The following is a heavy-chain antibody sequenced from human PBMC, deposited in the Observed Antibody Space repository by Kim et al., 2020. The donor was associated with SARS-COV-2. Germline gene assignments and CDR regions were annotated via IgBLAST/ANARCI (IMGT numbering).Heavy chain of an antibody. D-gene: IGHD6-13*01. CDR3: ARVGSSWYFDY. Sequence: GGSLRLSCAASGFTFSSYWMHWVRQAPGKGLVWVSRINSDGSSTSYADSVKGRFTISRDNAKNTLYLQMNSLRAEDMAVYYCARVGSSWYFDYWGQGTLVTVSS. J-gene: IGHJ4*02. V-gene: IGHV3-74*01. CDR1: GFTFSSYW. CDR2: INSDGSST.